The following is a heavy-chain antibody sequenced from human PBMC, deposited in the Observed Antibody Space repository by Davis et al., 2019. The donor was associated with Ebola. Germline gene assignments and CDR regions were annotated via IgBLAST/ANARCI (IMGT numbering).Heavy chain of an antibody. CDR3: ARAVGYCSSTSCYGGMDV. D-gene: IGHD2-2*03. CDR1: GFTFSSYG. V-gene: IGHV3-33*01. CDR2: IWYDGSNK. J-gene: IGHJ6*04. Sequence: GESLKISCAASGFTFSSYGMHWVRQAPGKGLEWVAVIWYDGSNKYYADSVKGRFTISRDNSKNTLYLQMNSLRAEDTAVYYCARAVGYCSSTSCYGGMDVWGKGTTVTVSS.